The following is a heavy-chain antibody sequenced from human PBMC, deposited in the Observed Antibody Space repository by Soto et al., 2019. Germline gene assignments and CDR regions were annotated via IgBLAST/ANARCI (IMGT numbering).Heavy chain of an antibody. D-gene: IGHD3-3*01. V-gene: IGHV3-48*01. Sequence: VHLVESGGRLVQPGGSLRLSCAASGFRFSDYSMNWVRQAPGRGLEWVSYISSSSFTIHQADSVEGRVAISRDNAKHPMYMQMNSMRVEDTAVYYCARDYNDFWNGHFDYWGRGALVTVSS. CDR1: GFRFSDYS. CDR2: ISSSSFTI. J-gene: IGHJ4*02. CDR3: ARDYNDFWNGHFDY.